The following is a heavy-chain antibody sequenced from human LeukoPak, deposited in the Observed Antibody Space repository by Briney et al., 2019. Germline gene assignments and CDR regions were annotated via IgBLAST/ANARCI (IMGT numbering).Heavy chain of an antibody. CDR2: ISSSGSTI. D-gene: IGHD2-8*01. Sequence: GRSLRLSCAASGFTFSDYYMSWIRQAPGKGLEWVSYISSSGSTIYYADSVKGRFTISRDNAKNSLYLQMNSLRAEDTAVYYCARDLVYATFDYWGQGTLVTVSS. J-gene: IGHJ4*02. CDR3: ARDLVYATFDY. CDR1: GFTFSDYY. V-gene: IGHV3-11*01.